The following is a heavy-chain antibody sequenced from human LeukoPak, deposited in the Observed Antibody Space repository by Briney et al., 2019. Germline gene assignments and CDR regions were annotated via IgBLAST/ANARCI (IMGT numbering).Heavy chain of an antibody. CDR3: ARQGSSSWFNWFDP. J-gene: IGHJ5*02. CDR2: INHSGST. Sequence: SEALSLTCAVYGGSFGGYYWRWIRQPPGKGLEWIGEINHSGSTNYNPSLKSRVTISVDTSKNQFSLKLSSVTAADTAVYYCARQGSSSWFNWFDPWGQGTLVTVSS. V-gene: IGHV4-34*01. D-gene: IGHD6-13*01. CDR1: GGSFGGYY.